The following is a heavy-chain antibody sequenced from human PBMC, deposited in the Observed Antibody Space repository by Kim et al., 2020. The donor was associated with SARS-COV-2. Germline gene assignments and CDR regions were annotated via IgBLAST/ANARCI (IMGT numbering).Heavy chain of an antibody. CDR1: GGPITTSSAY. V-gene: IGHV4-39*01. Sequence: SETLSLTCTVSGGPITTSSAYWGWIRQPPGKGLEWIGHIRYSGTTYYNPSLQSRVAISVDTSKKQFSLRLNSLIAADTAIYYCARGFSDSYKVMDVWVQG. J-gene: IGHJ6*02. CDR2: IRYSGTT. CDR3: ARGFSDSYKVMDV. D-gene: IGHD3-9*01.